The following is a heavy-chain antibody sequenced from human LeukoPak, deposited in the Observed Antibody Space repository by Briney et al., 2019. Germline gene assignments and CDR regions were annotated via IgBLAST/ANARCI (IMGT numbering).Heavy chain of an antibody. CDR1: GFTFSTYW. J-gene: IGHJ2*01. Sequence: GGSLRLSCAASGFTFSTYWMSWVRQAPGKGLEWVANIKQDGSEKYYVDSVKGRFTISRDYAQNSLYLQMNSLRAEDTAIYYCARGYWYFDLWGRGTLVTVSS. CDR3: ARGYWYFDL. V-gene: IGHV3-7*02. CDR2: IKQDGSEK.